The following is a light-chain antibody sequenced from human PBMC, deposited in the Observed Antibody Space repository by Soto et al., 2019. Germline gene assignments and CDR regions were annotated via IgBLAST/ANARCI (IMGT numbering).Light chain of an antibody. CDR2: AAS. Sequence: DLQMTQSPSSLSASAGDKVTITCRASRNISDYLNWFQHKPGKAPKLLIYAASTLQSGVPSRFSGSGSGTDFTLTISNLQPEDAATYYCQQANSFPRTFGQGTKLEIK. V-gene: IGKV1-12*01. CDR3: QQANSFPRT. CDR1: RNISDY. J-gene: IGKJ2*01.